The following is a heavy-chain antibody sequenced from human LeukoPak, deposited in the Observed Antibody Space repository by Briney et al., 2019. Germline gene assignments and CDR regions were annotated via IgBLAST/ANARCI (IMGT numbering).Heavy chain of an antibody. CDR2: IYPGDSAT. Sequence: GESLKISCKGSGYSFTSYWIGWVRQMPGKGLGWMAIIYPGDSATTYSPSFQGHVTISADKSISTAYLQWSSLKASDTAIYYCARLVGTTPKPEWFDPWGQGTLVTASS. J-gene: IGHJ5*02. CDR3: ARLVGTTPKPEWFDP. D-gene: IGHD1-26*01. CDR1: GYSFTSYW. V-gene: IGHV5-51*01.